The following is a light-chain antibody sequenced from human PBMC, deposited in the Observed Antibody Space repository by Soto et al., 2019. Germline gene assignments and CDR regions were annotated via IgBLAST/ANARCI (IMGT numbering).Light chain of an antibody. CDR3: QQYVSSVT. CDR2: GAS. J-gene: IGKJ1*01. CDR1: QSVDSSF. Sequence: EIVLTQSPGFLSLSPGERATLSCRASQSVDSSFFAWYQQKPGQAPRPLIYGASKRATGIPDRFSGSGSGTDFTLTISRLEPEDFAVYYCQQYVSSVTFGQGTKVEIK. V-gene: IGKV3-20*01.